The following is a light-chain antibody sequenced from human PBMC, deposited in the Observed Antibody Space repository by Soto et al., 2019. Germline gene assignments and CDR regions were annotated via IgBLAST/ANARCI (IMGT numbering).Light chain of an antibody. CDR3: QQSFNIPVP. Sequence: DIQITQYTTSLPASVGDRVTITCLASQDISNDLNWYQHQSGKAPKLLIFDASNFLSGVPARFSGSGSGTDFSLTISGLQPEDFATYYCQQSFNIPVPFGQGTRLEIK. J-gene: IGKJ5*01. CDR1: QDISND. CDR2: DAS. V-gene: IGKV1-39*01.